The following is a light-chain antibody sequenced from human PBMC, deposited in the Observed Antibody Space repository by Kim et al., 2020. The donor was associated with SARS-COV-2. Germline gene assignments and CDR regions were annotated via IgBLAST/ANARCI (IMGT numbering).Light chain of an antibody. J-gene: IGLJ3*02. CDR3: ATWDDSLNGWV. CDR1: SSNIGSNY. V-gene: IGLV1-44*01. CDR2: SNN. Sequence: QSVLTQPPSASGTPGQRVTISCSGSSSNIGSNYVSWYQQLPGTAPKLLIYSNNQRPSGVPDRFSGSQSGTSASLAISGLQSEDETDYYCATWDDSLNGWVFGGGTKLTVL.